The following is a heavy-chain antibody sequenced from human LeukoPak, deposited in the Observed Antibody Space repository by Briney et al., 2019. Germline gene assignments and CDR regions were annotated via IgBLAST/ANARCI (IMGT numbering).Heavy chain of an antibody. V-gene: IGHV3-30-3*01. CDR2: ISYDESYK. J-gene: IGHJ4*02. CDR1: GFTFSSYA. CDR3: ARVQWELLYPDY. Sequence: PGGSLRPSCAASGFTFSSYAMHWVRQAPGKGLEWVALISYDESYKYYADSVKGRFTISRDNSKNTLYLQMNSLRTEDTAVYYCARVQWELLYPDYWGQGTLVTVSS. D-gene: IGHD1-26*01.